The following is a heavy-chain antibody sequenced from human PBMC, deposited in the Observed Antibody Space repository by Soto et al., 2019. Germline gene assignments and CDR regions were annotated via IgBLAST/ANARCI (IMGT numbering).Heavy chain of an antibody. CDR3: ASSYTYCGGDCLVNYYYYYMDV. Sequence: SETLSLTCTVSGGSISSYYWSWIRQPPGKGLEWIGYIYYSGSTNYNPSLKSRVTISVDTSKNQFSLKLSSVTAADTAVYYCASSYTYCGGDCLVNYYYYYMDVWGKGTTVTVSS. D-gene: IGHD2-21*01. J-gene: IGHJ6*03. CDR2: IYYSGST. V-gene: IGHV4-59*01. CDR1: GGSISSYY.